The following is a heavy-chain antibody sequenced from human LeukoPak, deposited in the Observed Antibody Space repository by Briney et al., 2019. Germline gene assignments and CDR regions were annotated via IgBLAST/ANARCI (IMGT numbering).Heavy chain of an antibody. D-gene: IGHD4-23*01. CDR2: IIPIFGTA. CDR3: ARAPADYGGNLFDY. CDR1: GGTFSSYA. V-gene: IGHV1-69*13. Sequence: SVKVSCKASGGTFSSYAVSWVRQAPGQGLEWMGGIIPIFGTANYAQKFQGRVTITADESTSTAYMELSSLRSEDTAVYYCARAPADYGGNLFDYWGQGTLVTVSS. J-gene: IGHJ4*02.